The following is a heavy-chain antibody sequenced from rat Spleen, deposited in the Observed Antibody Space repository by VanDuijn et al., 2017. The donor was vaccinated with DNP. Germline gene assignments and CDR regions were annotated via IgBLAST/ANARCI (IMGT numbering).Heavy chain of an antibody. Sequence: QVQLKETGPGLVQPTQTLSITCTVSGFSLTSYYMQWVRQTPGKGLEWMGFIRSGGSTEYNSEFKSRLSISRDTSKNQVFLKMNSLKTEDTGVYYCARETPGLRVYPYFDYWGQGVMVTVSS. CDR1: GFSLTSYY. J-gene: IGHJ2*01. CDR2: IRSGGST. CDR3: ARETPGLRVYPYFDY. D-gene: IGHD1-9*01. V-gene: IGHV2-65*01.